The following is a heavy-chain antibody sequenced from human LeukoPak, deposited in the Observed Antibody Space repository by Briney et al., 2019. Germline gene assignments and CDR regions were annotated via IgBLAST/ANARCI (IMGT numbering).Heavy chain of an antibody. CDR2: ISGSGGST. J-gene: IGHJ4*02. CDR3: AKENDGRDYGDYEDYFDY. V-gene: IGHV3-23*01. D-gene: IGHD4-17*01. Sequence: GGSLRLSCAASGFTFSSYAMSWVRQAPGKGLEWVSAISGSGGSTYYADSVKGRFTISRDNSKNTLYLQMNSLRAEDTAVYYCAKENDGRDYGDYEDYFDYWGQGTLVTVSS. CDR1: GFTFSSYA.